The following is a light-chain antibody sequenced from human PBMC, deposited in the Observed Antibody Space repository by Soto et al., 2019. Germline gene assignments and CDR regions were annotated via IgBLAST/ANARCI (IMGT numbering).Light chain of an antibody. Sequence: EIVLTQSPGTLSLSPGESATLSCRATQSVSATYLAWYQQKPGQAPRLLIYAASSRATDIPDRFSGSGSGTGFPLAISRLEPEDFAVYWCQHYGTSTRTFGQGTKVEIK. J-gene: IGKJ1*01. V-gene: IGKV3-20*01. CDR3: QHYGTSTRT. CDR2: AAS. CDR1: QSVSATY.